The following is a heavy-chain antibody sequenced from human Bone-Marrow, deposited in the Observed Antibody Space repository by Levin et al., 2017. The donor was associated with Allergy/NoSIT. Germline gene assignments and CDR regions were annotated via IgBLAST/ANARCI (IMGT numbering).Heavy chain of an antibody. D-gene: IGHD6-13*01. CDR2: IYHSGST. Sequence: SETLSLTCTVSGGSFTSHYWSWIRQPPGKGLEWIGFIYHSGSTNYNPSLKSRVTISVDTSKNQFSLKLNSVTAADTAVYYCARGGIVVAARFFDYWGQGTLVTVSS. J-gene: IGHJ4*02. V-gene: IGHV4-59*11. CDR3: ARGGIVVAARFFDY. CDR1: GGSFTSHY.